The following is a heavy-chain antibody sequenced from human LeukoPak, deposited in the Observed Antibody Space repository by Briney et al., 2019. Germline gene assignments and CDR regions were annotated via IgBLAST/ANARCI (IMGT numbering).Heavy chain of an antibody. D-gene: IGHD1-7*01. CDR3: AREKRGTFDY. Sequence: PGGSLRLSCAASGFTFSSYEMNWVRQAPGKGLEWVSYISSSGGTIYYADSVKGRFTISRDNAKNSPYLQMNSLRAEDTAVYYCAREKRGTFDYWGQGTLVTVSS. J-gene: IGHJ4*02. CDR1: GFTFSSYE. V-gene: IGHV3-48*03. CDR2: ISSSGGTI.